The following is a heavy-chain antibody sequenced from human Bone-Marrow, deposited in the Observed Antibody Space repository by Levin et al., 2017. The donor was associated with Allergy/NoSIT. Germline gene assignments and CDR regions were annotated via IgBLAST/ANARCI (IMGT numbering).Heavy chain of an antibody. J-gene: IGHJ4*02. CDR3: ATTLSGYTYGRGDYFDY. CDR2: INWSGGDL. V-gene: IGHV3-48*03. Sequence: PSETLSLTCAASGFTLSNYELNWVRQAPGKGLECVSYINWSGGDLYADSVKGRFTFSRDNAKNSMYLQMNSLRVEDTAVYYCATTLSGYTYGRGDYFDYWGRGILVTVSA. D-gene: IGHD5-18*01. CDR1: GFTLSNYE.